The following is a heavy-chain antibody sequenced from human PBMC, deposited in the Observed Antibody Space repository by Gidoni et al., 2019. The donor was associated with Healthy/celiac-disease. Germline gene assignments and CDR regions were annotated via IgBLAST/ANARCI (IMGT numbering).Heavy chain of an antibody. V-gene: IGHV4-34*01. CDR1: GGSFSGYY. Sequence: QVQLQQWGAGLLKPSETLSLTCAVSGGSFSGYYWSWIRQPPGKGLEWIWEINHSGSTNYNPSLKSRVTISVDTSKNQFSLKLSSVTAADTAVYYCARSPAVAVSWSLDYWGQVTLVPVSS. CDR3: ARSPAVAVSWSLDY. D-gene: IGHD6-19*01. J-gene: IGHJ4*02. CDR2: INHSGST.